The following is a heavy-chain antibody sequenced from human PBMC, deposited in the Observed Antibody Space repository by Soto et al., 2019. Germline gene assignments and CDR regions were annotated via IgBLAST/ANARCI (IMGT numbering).Heavy chain of an antibody. Sequence: QLAESGGGSVQPGGSLRLSCAASGFSFRNNWMHWVRQAPGKGLVWVSRINIDGTYTGYADSVKGRFTMSRDNAKNTRYLQMNRLRVDDTAVYFCARSSAATTRDAFDIWGQGTMVTV. V-gene: IGHV3-74*01. J-gene: IGHJ3*02. CDR2: INIDGTYT. D-gene: IGHD1-1*01. CDR1: GFSFRNNW. CDR3: ARSSAATTRDAFDI.